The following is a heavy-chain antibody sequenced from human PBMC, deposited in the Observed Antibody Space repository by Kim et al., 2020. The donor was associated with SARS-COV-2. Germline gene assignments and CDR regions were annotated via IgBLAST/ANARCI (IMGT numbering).Heavy chain of an antibody. CDR3: ARGSVWFGERSGMDV. V-gene: IGHV4-34*01. D-gene: IGHD3-10*01. CDR2: INHSGST. Sequence: SETLSLTCAVYGGSFSGYYWSWIRQPPGKGLEWIGEINHSGSTNYNPSLKSRVTISVDTSKNQFSLKLSSVTAADTAVYYCARGSVWFGERSGMDVWGQGTTVTVSS. CDR1: GGSFSGYY. J-gene: IGHJ6*02.